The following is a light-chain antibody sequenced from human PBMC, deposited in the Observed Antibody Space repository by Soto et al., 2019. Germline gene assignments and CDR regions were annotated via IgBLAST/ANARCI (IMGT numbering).Light chain of an antibody. Sequence: ELVLTQSPGTLALSPGEKATLSCRASQSVSRSYLAWYQQKPGQAPMLLIYGASSRVTGIPDRFSGSVSGTDFTLTISRLDPEDFSVYYCQQYGGSPWTFGQGKKVEIK. CDR2: GAS. V-gene: IGKV3-20*01. CDR3: QQYGGSPWT. J-gene: IGKJ1*01. CDR1: QSVSRSY.